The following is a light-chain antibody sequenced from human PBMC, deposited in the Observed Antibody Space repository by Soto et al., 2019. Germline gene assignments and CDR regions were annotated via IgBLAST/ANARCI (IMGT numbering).Light chain of an antibody. CDR3: ISYTSSSLYV. CDR2: DVT. J-gene: IGLJ1*01. V-gene: IGLV2-14*01. Sequence: QSALTQPASVSGSPGQSIAISCTVTSSDVGGYDYVSWYQQHPGKAPKLMIYDVTDRPSGVSNRFSGSKSGNTASLTIPGLQAEDEAEYYCISYTSSSLYVFGTGTKVTVL. CDR1: SSDVGGYDY.